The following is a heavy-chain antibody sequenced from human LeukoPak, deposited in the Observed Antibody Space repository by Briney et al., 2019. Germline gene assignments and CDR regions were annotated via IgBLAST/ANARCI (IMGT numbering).Heavy chain of an antibody. V-gene: IGHV1-3*03. Sequence: ASVKVSCKTSGYSFTSQDMHWVRQAPGQSLGWMGCINPGNGDTKYSPEFQGRVTITRDTSATTAYMELSSLRSDDMAVYYCTLYNYWGQGALVTVSS. CDR1: GYSFTSQD. CDR3: TLYNY. D-gene: IGHD2-2*02. J-gene: IGHJ4*02. CDR2: INPGNGDT.